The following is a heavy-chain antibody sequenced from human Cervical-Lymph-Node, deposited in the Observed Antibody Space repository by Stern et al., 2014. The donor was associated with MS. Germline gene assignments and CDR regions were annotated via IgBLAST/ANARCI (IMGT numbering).Heavy chain of an antibody. J-gene: IGHJ6*02. V-gene: IGHV3-48*01. CDR2: ITDSSGST. CDR1: GFTFRISN. Sequence: EVQLVESGGGLVRPGGSLRLSCAASGFTFRISNMTWVRQAPGKGLEWVSFITDSSGSTYYADSVKGRFTISRDNARNSLFLQMNSLRAEDTAVYYCARSPSYSYGMDVWGQGTTVTVSS. CDR3: ARSPSYSYGMDV.